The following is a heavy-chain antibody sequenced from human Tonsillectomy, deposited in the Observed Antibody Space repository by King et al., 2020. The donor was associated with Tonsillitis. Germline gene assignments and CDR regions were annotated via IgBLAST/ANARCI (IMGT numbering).Heavy chain of an antibody. CDR1: GYSFTSYW. CDR2: IFPGDSDT. D-gene: IGHD2-21*02. V-gene: IGHV5-51*01. J-gene: IGHJ3*02. CDR3: ARLRFVAYCGGDCYFDAFDI. Sequence: QLVQSGAEVKKPGESLKISCKGSGYSFTSYWIGWVRQMPGKGLEWMGIIFPGDSDTRYSPSFQGQVTISADKSISTAYLQWSSLKASDTAMYYCARLRFVAYCGGDCYFDAFDIWGQGTMVTVSS.